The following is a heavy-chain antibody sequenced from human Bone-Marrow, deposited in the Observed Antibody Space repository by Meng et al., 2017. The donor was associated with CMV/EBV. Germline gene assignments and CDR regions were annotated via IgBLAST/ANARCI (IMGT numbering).Heavy chain of an antibody. V-gene: IGHV3-30*02. CDR3: ARDKKQWLVASRYYGMDV. D-gene: IGHD6-19*01. CDR1: GFTFSNYD. J-gene: IGHJ6*01. Sequence: GESLKISCAASGFTFSNYDMHWVRQAPGKGLEWVPFIRYDGNNKYYADSVKGRFTISRDNAKNSLYLQMNSLRAEDTAVYYCARDKKQWLVASRYYGMDVWGQGTTVTVAS. CDR2: IRYDGNNK.